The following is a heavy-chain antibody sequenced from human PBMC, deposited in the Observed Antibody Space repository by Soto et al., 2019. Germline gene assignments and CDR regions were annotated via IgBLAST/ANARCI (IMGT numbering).Heavy chain of an antibody. D-gene: IGHD6-19*01. Sequence: GVSLRLSNAASGFPFLSYSMSWVRQAPGTRLEWVSAISGSGGSTYYADSVKGRFTISRDNSKNTLYLQMNSLRAEDTAVYYCAKVLAVAGTDFEDWGQGAMFTVSS. CDR3: AKVLAVAGTDFED. V-gene: IGHV3-23*01. CDR1: GFPFLSYS. CDR2: ISGSGGST. J-gene: IGHJ4*02.